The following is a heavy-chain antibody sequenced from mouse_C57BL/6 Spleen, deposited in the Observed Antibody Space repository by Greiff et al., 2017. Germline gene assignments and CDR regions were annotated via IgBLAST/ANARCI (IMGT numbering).Heavy chain of an antibody. CDR1: GYAFSSYW. CDR3: SRSGYGYDEGGLDY. V-gene: IGHV1-80*01. Sequence: QVQLQQSGAELVKPGASVKISCKASGYAFSSYWMNWVKQRPGKGLEWIGKIYPGDGDTNYNGKFKGKATLTAAHSSSTAYMQLSRLTSEDAAFYVCSRSGYGYDEGGLDYWGQGTTLTVSS. D-gene: IGHD2-2*01. CDR2: IYPGDGDT. J-gene: IGHJ2*01.